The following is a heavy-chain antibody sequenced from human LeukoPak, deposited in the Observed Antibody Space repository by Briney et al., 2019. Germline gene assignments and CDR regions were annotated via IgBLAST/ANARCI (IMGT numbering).Heavy chain of an antibody. CDR2: IDHSGST. CDR3: ARDLRSHLTGYRH. V-gene: IGHV4-34*01. J-gene: IGHJ1*01. D-gene: IGHD3-9*01. Sequence: PWGTLYLTCAVSGWPFSGYYWSWIRRPPGKGREWIGEIDHSGSTNYNPPPKSRVTTSVDTSKNQFSLKLSSVTAADTAVYYCARDLRSHLTGYRHWGQGTLVTVSS. CDR1: GWPFSGYY.